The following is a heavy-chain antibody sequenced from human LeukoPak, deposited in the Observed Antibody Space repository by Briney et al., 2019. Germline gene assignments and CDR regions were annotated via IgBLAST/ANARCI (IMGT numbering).Heavy chain of an antibody. CDR2: IYYSGST. CDR3: ARLDYYGSGSYYSHYGMDV. J-gene: IGHJ6*02. CDR1: GGSISSSSYY. V-gene: IGHV4-39*07. D-gene: IGHD3-10*01. Sequence: SETLSLTCTVSGGSISSSSYYWGWIRQPPGKGLEWIGSIYYSGSTYYNPSLKSRVTISVDMSKNQFSLKLSSVTAADTAVYYCARLDYYGSGSYYSHYGMDVWGQGTTVTVSS.